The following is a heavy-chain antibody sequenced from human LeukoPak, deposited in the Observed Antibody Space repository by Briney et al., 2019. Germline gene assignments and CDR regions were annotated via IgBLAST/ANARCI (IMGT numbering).Heavy chain of an antibody. J-gene: IGHJ4*02. CDR2: IDYSGRN. Sequence: KSSETLSLNCAVYGGLFSGYYGRWIRKPRGKGLEWIGEIDYSGRNNYNPFLKSRVTISVDTSKNQFCLKLSSVTAADTAVYYCARRYSRGGYDGGADYFDYWGQGTLVTVPS. CDR3: ARRYSRGGYDGGADYFDY. D-gene: IGHD6-19*01. CDR1: GGLFSGYY. V-gene: IGHV4-34*01.